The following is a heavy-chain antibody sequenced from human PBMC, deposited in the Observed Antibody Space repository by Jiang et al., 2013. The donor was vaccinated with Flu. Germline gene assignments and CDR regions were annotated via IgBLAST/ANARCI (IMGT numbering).Heavy chain of an antibody. V-gene: IGHV3-23*01. D-gene: IGHD3-16*01. CDR2: ISGSGGST. CDR1: GFTFSSYA. CDR3: AKDCCGGYPHFGGY. Sequence: GGLVQPGGSLRLSCAASGFTFSSYAVSWVRQAPGKGLEWVSAISGSGGSTYYADSVKGRFTISRDNSKNTLYPQMNSLRAEDTAVYYCAKDCCGGYPHFGGYWGQGTLVTVSS. J-gene: IGHJ4*02.